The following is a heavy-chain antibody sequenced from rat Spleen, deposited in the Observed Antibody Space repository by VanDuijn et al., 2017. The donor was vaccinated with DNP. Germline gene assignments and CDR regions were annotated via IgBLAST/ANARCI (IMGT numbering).Heavy chain of an antibody. Sequence: EVQLVESGGGLVQPGRSLKLSCAASGFTYGDYAMAWVRQAPKKGLEWVATISYDGSRTYYRDSVKGRFTISRENAKSTLYLQMNSLRSEDMATYYCAKPMDYYSGGFAYWGQGTLVTVSS. CDR2: ISYDGSRT. J-gene: IGHJ3*01. D-gene: IGHD1-1*01. V-gene: IGHV5-17*01. CDR1: GFTYGDYA. CDR3: AKPMDYYSGGFAY.